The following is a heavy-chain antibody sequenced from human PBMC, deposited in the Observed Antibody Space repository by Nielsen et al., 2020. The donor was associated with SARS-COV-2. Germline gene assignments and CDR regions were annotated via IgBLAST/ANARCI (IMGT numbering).Heavy chain of an antibody. CDR3: ARGYDFWSGYYSAYYMDV. J-gene: IGHJ6*03. CDR1: GGSFSGYY. D-gene: IGHD3-3*01. CDR2: INHSGST. V-gene: IGHV4-34*01. Sequence: SETLSLTCAVYGGSFSGYYWSWIRQPPGKGLEWIGEINHSGSTNYNPSLKSRVTISVDTSKNQFSLKLSSVTAADTAVYYCARGYDFWSGYYSAYYMDVWGKGTTVTVSS.